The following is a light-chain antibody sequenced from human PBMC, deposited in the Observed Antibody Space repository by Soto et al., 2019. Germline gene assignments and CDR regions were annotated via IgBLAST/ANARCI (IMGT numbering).Light chain of an antibody. J-gene: IGKJ1*01. CDR1: QSIPTT. Sequence: EIMMKNSPAALSVTQRERATLSCGASQSIPTTVAWYQQRSGQAPRLLIHSASTRATGVPARFSGSGSGTDFTLTICSLEPEDFAVYYCQQRSNWPQTFGQGT. CDR3: QQRSNWPQT. CDR2: SAS. V-gene: IGKV3-11*01.